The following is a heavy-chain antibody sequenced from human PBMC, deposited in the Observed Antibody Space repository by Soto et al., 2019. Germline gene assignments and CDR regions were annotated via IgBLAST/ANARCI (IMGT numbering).Heavy chain of an antibody. CDR1: GFTFATYA. CDR3: ARDKDTSSWTGFDF. CDR2: ISATGIST. Sequence: VGSLRLSCAASGFTFATYAMSWVRQAPGKGLEWASAISATGISTHYADSVKGRVTISRDNSANTLSLEMSSLTAEDTAVYYCARDKDTSSWTGFDFWGHGTLVTVSS. V-gene: IGHV3-23*01. D-gene: IGHD1-1*01. J-gene: IGHJ4*01.